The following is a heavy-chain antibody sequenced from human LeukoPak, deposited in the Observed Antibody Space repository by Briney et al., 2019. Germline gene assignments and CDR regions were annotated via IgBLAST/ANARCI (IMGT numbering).Heavy chain of an antibody. Sequence: ASVKVSCEASGYTFTSYYMHWVRQAPGQGLEWMGIINPSGGSTSYAQKFQGRVTMTRDMSTSTVYMELSSLRSEDTAVYYCARGTVTKGLDYWGQGTLVTVSS. J-gene: IGHJ4*02. V-gene: IGHV1-46*01. D-gene: IGHD4-17*01. CDR3: ARGTVTKGLDY. CDR2: INPSGGST. CDR1: GYTFTSYY.